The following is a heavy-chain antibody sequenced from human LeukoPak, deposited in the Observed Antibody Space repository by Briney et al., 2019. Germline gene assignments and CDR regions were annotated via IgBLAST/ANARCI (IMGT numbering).Heavy chain of an antibody. CDR1: GFAFTSYA. CDR3: AKNNILTGYDLYSFDY. CDR2: ISGSGGST. J-gene: IGHJ4*02. Sequence: GGSLRLSCAAPGFAFTSYALSWVRQAPGKRLEWVSAISGSGGSTYYADSVKGRFTISRDNFKNTLCLQMNSLRAEDTAVYYCAKNNILTGYDLYSFDYWGQGTLVTVSS. D-gene: IGHD3-9*01. V-gene: IGHV3-23*01.